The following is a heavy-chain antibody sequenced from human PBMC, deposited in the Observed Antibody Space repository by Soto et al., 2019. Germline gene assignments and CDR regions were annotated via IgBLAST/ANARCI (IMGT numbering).Heavy chain of an antibody. CDR3: ARRPPEYYYESSGYYSAD. D-gene: IGHD3-22*01. CDR2: IYPGDSDT. V-gene: IGHV5-51*01. J-gene: IGHJ4*02. Sequence: GESLKISCKGSGYSFTSYWIGWVRQMPGKGLEWMGIIYPGDSDTRYSPSFQGQVTISADRSISTAYLQWSSLKASDTAMYYCARRPPEYYYESSGYYSADGGQGPLVTVSS. CDR1: GYSFTSYW.